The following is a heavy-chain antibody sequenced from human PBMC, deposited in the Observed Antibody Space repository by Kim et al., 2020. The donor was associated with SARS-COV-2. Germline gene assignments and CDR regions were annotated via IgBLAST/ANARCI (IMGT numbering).Heavy chain of an antibody. V-gene: IGHV4-31*03. CDR1: GGSISSGGYY. CDR2: IYYSGST. D-gene: IGHD3-10*01. J-gene: IGHJ4*02. Sequence: SETLSLTCTVSGGSISSGGYYWSWIRQHPGKGLEWIGYIYYSGSTYYNPSLKSRVTISVDTSKNQFSLKLSSVTAADTAVYYCARENYGSGSYYVDYWGQGTLVTVSS. CDR3: ARENYGSGSYYVDY.